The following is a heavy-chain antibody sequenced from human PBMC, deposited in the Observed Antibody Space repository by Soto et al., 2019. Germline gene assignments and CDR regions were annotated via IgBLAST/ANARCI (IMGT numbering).Heavy chain of an antibody. V-gene: IGHV1-3*01. CDR1: GYTFTYYT. J-gene: IGHJ4*02. Sequence: QVPLVQSGAEVKEPGASVKVSCKASGYTFTYYTIHWVRQAPGQGLEWMGSISSGNGNTKFSQKFQDRVTFTRDTFAGTAYMELGSLRSEDTAVYYCARKRQLVYFDYWGQGTLVTVSS. D-gene: IGHD6-6*01. CDR3: ARKRQLVYFDY. CDR2: ISSGNGNT.